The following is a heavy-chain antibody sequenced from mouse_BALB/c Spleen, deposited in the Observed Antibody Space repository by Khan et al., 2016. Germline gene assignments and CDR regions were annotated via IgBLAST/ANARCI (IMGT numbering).Heavy chain of an antibody. V-gene: IGHV1-80*01. D-gene: IGHD4-1*01. CDR1: GYAFSSYW. Sequence: QVQLQQSGAELVRPGSSVKISCKASGYAFSSYWMNWVKQRPGQGLEWIGQIYPGDGDTNYNGKFKGQATLTADKSSSTAYMHISSLTTEDATVYFCAGLAGTRETMDYWGQGTSVTVSS. J-gene: IGHJ4*01. CDR2: IYPGDGDT. CDR3: AGLAGTRETMDY.